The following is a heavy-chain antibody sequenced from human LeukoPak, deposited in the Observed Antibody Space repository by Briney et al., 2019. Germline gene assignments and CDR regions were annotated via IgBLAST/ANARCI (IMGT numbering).Heavy chain of an antibody. D-gene: IGHD3-10*01. Sequence: PSQTLSLTCAVSGGSFSSGGYSWSWIRQPPGKGLEWIGYIYHSGSTYYNPSLKSRVTISVDRSKNQFSLRLSSVTAADTAVYYCARGSTYYYGSGSYGNWFDPWGQGTLVTVSS. CDR1: GGSFSSGGYS. CDR2: IYHSGST. J-gene: IGHJ5*02. CDR3: ARGSTYYYGSGSYGNWFDP. V-gene: IGHV4-30-2*01.